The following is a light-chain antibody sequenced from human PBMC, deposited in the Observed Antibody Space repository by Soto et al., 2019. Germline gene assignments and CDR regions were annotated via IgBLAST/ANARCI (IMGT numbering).Light chain of an antibody. CDR1: QSITAR. CDR2: DAS. J-gene: IGKJ4*01. Sequence: DIQLTQSPSTLSASVADRVTITCRASQSITARLAWYQQKPGKAPKLLIYDASILERGVPSRFSGSGSGTEFTLTISSLPPDDFATYYCQQYNTFSLTFGGGTKVEIK. V-gene: IGKV1-5*01. CDR3: QQYNTFSLT.